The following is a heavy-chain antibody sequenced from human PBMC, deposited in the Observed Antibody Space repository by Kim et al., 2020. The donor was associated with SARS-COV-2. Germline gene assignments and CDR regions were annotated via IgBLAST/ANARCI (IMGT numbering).Heavy chain of an antibody. CDR3: TRGSFSLLDSSGYYYYYGMDV. Sequence: GGSLRLSCTASGFTFGDYAMSWFRQAPGKGLEWVGFIRSKAYGGTTEYAASVKGRFTISRDDSKSIAYLQMNSLKTEDTAVYYCTRGSFSLLDSSGYYYYYGMDVWGQGTTVTVSS. CDR1: GFTFGDYA. D-gene: IGHD3-22*01. J-gene: IGHJ6*02. CDR2: IRSKAYGGTT. V-gene: IGHV3-49*03.